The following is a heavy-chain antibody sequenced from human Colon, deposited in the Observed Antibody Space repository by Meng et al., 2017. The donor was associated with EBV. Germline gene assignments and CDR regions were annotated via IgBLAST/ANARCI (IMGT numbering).Heavy chain of an antibody. Sequence: HVPLHESGPGLVKPSETLSLTCAVSGGSISSYNWWSWVRLAPGKGLEWIGEIYHSGSTNSNPSLRSRLTLSVDKSKNQISLKLTSVTAADTALYYCAKVQSSGRFSWFDPWGQGTLVTVSS. J-gene: IGHJ5*02. V-gene: IGHV4-4*02. D-gene: IGHD3-10*01. CDR3: AKVQSSGRFSWFDP. CDR1: GGSISSYNW. CDR2: IYHSGST.